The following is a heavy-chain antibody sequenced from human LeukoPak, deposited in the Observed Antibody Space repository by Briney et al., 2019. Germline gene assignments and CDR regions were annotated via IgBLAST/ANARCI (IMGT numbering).Heavy chain of an antibody. CDR1: GFIFSNYY. J-gene: IGHJ4*02. V-gene: IGHV3-74*01. D-gene: IGHD2-2*01. CDR3: GRGKSPAAVDD. CDR2: INSDESDI. Sequence: GGSLRLSCAASGFIFSNYYMHWVRQPPGKGLGWVSHINSDESDINYADSVKGRFTISIDNAKNTLYLQMNSLRVEDTALYYCGRGKSPAAVDDWGQGTLVTVPA.